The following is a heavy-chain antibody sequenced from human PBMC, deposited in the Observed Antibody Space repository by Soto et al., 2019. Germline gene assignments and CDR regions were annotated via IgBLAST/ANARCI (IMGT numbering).Heavy chain of an antibody. CDR3: ARARGYSGYDREVFDF. D-gene: IGHD5-12*01. Sequence: EVQLLQSGGGLVQPGGSLRLSCVASGFTFSSYAMNWVRQAPGKGPEWVSSISATGGSAYYADSVKGRFTISRDNSKNTLYLQMDSLRADDTAVYYCARARGYSGYDREVFDFWGPGTLVTVSS. J-gene: IGHJ4*02. CDR1: GFTFSSYA. CDR2: ISATGGSA. V-gene: IGHV3-23*01.